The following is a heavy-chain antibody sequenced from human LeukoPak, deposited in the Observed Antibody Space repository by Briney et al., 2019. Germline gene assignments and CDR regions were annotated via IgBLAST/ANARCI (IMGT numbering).Heavy chain of an antibody. CDR1: EFAVTGHY. V-gene: IGHV3-66*04. Sequence: SGGSLRRSCEVSEFAVTGHYMSWVRQAPGKGLEWVSLIYSGGDTYYADSVKGRFTISRDSSKNTLYLQMNSLRAEDTAVYYCAKPARYSSGQDAFDIWGQGTMVTVSS. CDR3: AKPARYSSGQDAFDI. D-gene: IGHD6-19*01. CDR2: IYSGGDT. J-gene: IGHJ3*02.